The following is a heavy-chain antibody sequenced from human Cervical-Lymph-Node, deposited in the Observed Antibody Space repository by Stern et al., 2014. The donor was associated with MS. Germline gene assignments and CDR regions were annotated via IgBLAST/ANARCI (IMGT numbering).Heavy chain of an antibody. J-gene: IGHJ6*02. D-gene: IGHD1-7*01. CDR3: LRDFPYNWDFDGLNV. CDR1: GFTVSRSY. V-gene: IGHV3-53*01. CDR2: IFSGGDT. Sequence: EVQLVESGGGLIQPGGSLRLSCAASGFTVSRSYMTWVRQAPGKGLEWVSVIFSGGDTYYADSVKGRFTISRDNSINTLYLQMSRLRNEDTAVYYCLRDFPYNWDFDGLNVWGQGTTVTVSS.